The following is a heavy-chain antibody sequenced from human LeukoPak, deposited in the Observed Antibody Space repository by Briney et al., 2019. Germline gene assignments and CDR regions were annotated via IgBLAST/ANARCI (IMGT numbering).Heavy chain of an antibody. V-gene: IGHV3-23*01. CDR2: ISGSGGST. CDR3: AKGPRKVLWFGELPPAYFDY. D-gene: IGHD3-10*01. Sequence: GGSLRLSCAASGFTFSSYAMSWVRQTPGKGLEWVSAISGSGGSTYYADSVKGRFTISRDNSKNTLYLQMNSLRAVDTAVYYCAKGPRKVLWFGELPPAYFDYWGQGTLVTVSS. J-gene: IGHJ4*02. CDR1: GFTFSSYA.